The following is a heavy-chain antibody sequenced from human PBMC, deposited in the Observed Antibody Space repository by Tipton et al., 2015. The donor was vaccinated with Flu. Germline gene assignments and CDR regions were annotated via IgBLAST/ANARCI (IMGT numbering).Heavy chain of an antibody. J-gene: IGHJ5*02. V-gene: IGHV4-38-2*02. CDR1: GYSISSGYY. D-gene: IGHD3-10*01. CDR3: ARGSLWFGELEKYGFDP. CDR2: IYHSGST. Sequence: TLSLTCTVSGYSISSGYYWGWIRQPPGKGLEWIGSIYHSGSTYYNPSLKSRVTISVDTPKNQFSLKLSSVTAADTAVYYCARGSLWFGELEKYGFDPWGQGTLVTVSS.